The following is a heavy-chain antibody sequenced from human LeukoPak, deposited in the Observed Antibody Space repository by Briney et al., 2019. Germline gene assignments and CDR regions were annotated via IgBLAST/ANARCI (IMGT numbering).Heavy chain of an antibody. CDR2: INHSGST. D-gene: IGHD6-13*01. CDR1: GGAFSGYY. J-gene: IGHJ5*02. CDR3: ARGRSGYSSSWYPFDP. Sequence: ASETLSLTCAVCGGAFSGYYWSWIRQPPGKGLEWSGEINHSGSTNYDPPLKSRVTISVDTSKNQFSLKLSSVTAADTAVYYCARGRSGYSSSWYPFDPWGQGTLVTVSS. V-gene: IGHV4-34*01.